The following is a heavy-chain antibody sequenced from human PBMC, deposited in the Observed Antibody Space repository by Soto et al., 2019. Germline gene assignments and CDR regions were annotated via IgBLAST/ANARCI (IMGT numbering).Heavy chain of an antibody. CDR1: GYIFTSHA. J-gene: IGHJ6*03. V-gene: IGHV1-3*04. CDR3: ARDGRDTEDLVVVPKHVKVLGDYELVDNSYYIDV. CDR2: INTGNGDR. Sequence: QVQLVQSGSEVKKPGASVKVSGKASGYIFTSHAIHWVRQAPGQRCEWLGWINTGNGDRKSSQKFQVIDKISRDTSASTAYMALSGLRAEDTAEYYCARDGRDTEDLVVVPKHVKVLGDYELVDNSYYIDVWGKGTTVTVSS. D-gene: IGHD2-2*01.